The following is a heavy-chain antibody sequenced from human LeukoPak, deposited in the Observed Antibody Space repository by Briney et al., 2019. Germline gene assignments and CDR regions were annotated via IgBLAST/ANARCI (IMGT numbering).Heavy chain of an antibody. V-gene: IGHV3-11*01. D-gene: IGHD6-25*01. CDR2: ISSSGTTI. J-gene: IGHJ6*03. Sequence: GGSLRLSCVASGFTFSDYYMSWLRQAPGKGLEWFSYISSSGTTIYYTDSVKGRLTISRDNAKTSLYLQMNSLRAEDTAVYFCARSIAAADGGVYYYMDVWGKGTTVTISS. CDR3: ARSIAAADGGVYYYMDV. CDR1: GFTFSDYY.